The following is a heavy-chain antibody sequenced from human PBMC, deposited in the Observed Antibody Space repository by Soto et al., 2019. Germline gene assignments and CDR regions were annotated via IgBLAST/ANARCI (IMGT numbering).Heavy chain of an antibody. CDR1: GFSLSTRGVG. D-gene: IGHD5-18*01. CDR3: AHRPRGYSYYFDY. J-gene: IGHJ4*02. CDR2: LYWDDDK. Sequence: QITLKESGPPLVKPTQTLTLTCTFSGFSLSTRGVGVGWIRQPPGKALEWLALLYWDDDKGYSPSLKSRLTITKDTSKTQVVLTVTTMDPVDPAPYYCAHRPRGYSYYFDYWAREPWSPSPQ. V-gene: IGHV2-5*02.